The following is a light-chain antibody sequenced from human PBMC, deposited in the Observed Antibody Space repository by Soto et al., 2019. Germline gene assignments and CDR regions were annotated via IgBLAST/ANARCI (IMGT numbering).Light chain of an antibody. J-gene: IGLJ3*02. CDR2: EVS. CDR1: SSDIGDYNY. CDR3: GSYVGSKSFV. V-gene: IGLV2-8*01. Sequence: QSALTQPPSASGSLGQSVTISCTGTSSDIGDYNYVSWYQQHAGKAPKVMIYEVSQRPSGVPDRFSGSESGNTASLTVSGLQAEDEADYYGGSYVGSKSFVFGGGTKLTVL.